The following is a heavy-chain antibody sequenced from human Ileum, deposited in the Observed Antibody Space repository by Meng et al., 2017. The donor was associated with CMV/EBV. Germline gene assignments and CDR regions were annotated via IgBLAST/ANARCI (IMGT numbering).Heavy chain of an antibody. CDR1: GFNFHNYG. CDR2: IRYDGDLE. V-gene: IGHV3-30*02. CDR3: AKRAPNNWFDP. Sequence: CVGSGFNFHNYGVHWVRQAPGKGLEWVAFIRYDGDLEYYADSVERRYTNSRDDSKNTLYLQMNNLRIEDTSVYFCAKRAPNNWFDPWGQGTLVTVSS. J-gene: IGHJ5*02.